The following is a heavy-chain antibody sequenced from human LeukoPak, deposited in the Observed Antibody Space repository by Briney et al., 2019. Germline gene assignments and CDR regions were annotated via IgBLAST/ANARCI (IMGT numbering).Heavy chain of an antibody. Sequence: SETLSLTCTVSGGSISSSSYYWGWIRQPPGKGLEWIGSIYYSGSTYYNPSLKSRVTISVDTSKNQFSLKLSSVTAADTAVYYCAKNGAFSGYSFDYWARESWSPSPQ. CDR1: GGSISSSSYY. D-gene: IGHD3-22*01. V-gene: IGHV4-39*01. CDR2: IYYSGST. J-gene: IGHJ4*02. CDR3: AKNGAFSGYSFDY.